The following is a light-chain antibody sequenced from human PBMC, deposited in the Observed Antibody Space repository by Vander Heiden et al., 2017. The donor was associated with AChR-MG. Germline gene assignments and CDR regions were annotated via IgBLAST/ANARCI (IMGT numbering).Light chain of an antibody. CDR2: GAS. CDR3: QQNGSSPTWT. CDR1: QSVSSRY. Sequence: DTVLTQSPGTLSMSPGERATLSCRASQSVSSRYLAWYQQKPGQAPRLLIYGASSRATGIPDRFSGSGSGTDFTLTISRLEPEDFAVYYCQQNGSSPTWTFGQRTKVEIK. V-gene: IGKV3-20*01. J-gene: IGKJ1*01.